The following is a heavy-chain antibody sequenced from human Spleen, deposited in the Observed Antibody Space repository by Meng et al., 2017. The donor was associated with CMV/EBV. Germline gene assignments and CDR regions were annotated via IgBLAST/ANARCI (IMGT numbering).Heavy chain of an antibody. D-gene: IGHD3-10*01. Sequence: GGSLRLSCAASGFTFSNNWMSWVRQAPGKGLEWVASIKKDGSEEYYVESVKGRFTISRDNAKNSLSLQMNILRAEETAVYYCARVGSSSGSYYYWGQGTLVTVSS. J-gene: IGHJ4*02. V-gene: IGHV3-7*01. CDR1: GFTFSNNW. CDR2: IKKDGSEE. CDR3: ARVGSSSGSYYY.